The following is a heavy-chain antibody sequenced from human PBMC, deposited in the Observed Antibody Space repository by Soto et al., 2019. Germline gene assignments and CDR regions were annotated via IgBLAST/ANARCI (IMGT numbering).Heavy chain of an antibody. J-gene: IGHJ6*02. V-gene: IGHV3-30-3*01. CDR3: ARDGSSGYCSSTSCHTAYSYGMDG. D-gene: IGHD2-2*02. CDR1: GFTFSSYA. Sequence: GGSLRLSCAASGFTFSSYAIHWVRQAPCKGLEWVAVISYDGINKYYADSVKGRFTISRDNSKNTLYLQMNSLRAEDTAVYYCARDGSSGYCSSTSCHTAYSYGMDGWGQGTTLTVPS. CDR2: ISYDGINK.